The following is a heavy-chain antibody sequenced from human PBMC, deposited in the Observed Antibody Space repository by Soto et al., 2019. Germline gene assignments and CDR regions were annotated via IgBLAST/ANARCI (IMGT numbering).Heavy chain of an antibody. CDR1: GGSIRCGGYS. V-gene: IGHV4-30-2*01. D-gene: IGHD3-3*01. CDR2: IYHSGST. CDR3: ARSNDFWSGYYSGWFDP. Sequence: SETLSLTCAVSGGSIRCGGYSGTWIRQPPGKGLEWIGYIYHSGSTYYNPSLKSRVTISVDRSKNQFSLKLSSVTAADTSVYYCARSNDFWSGYYSGWFDPWGQGTLVTVSS. J-gene: IGHJ5*02.